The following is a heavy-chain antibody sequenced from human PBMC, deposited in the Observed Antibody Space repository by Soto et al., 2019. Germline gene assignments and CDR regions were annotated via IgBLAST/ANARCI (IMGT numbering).Heavy chain of an antibody. Sequence: SETLSLTCTVSGGSISNYYWSWIRQPPGKGLEWIGYIYYSGSTNYNPSLKSRVTISVDTSKNQFSLKLNSVTAADTAVYFCVRQSFRGDAFEIWGQGSMVTVSS. CDR2: IYYSGST. CDR1: GGSISNYY. V-gene: IGHV4-59*01. J-gene: IGHJ3*02. CDR3: VRQSFRGDAFEI. D-gene: IGHD3-10*01.